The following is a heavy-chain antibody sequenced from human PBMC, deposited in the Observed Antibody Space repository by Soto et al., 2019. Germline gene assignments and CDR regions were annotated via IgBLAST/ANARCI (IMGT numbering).Heavy chain of an antibody. Sequence: GGSLRLSCAASGFTFSNSIINWVRQAPGQGLEWVSSISGSSDFLYYADSVKGRFTISRDTATNSLYLQMNSLRAEDTAVYYCATGTWYAFDIWGQGTMVTVSS. V-gene: IGHV3-21*01. J-gene: IGHJ3*02. CDR3: ATGTWYAFDI. CDR1: GFTFSNSI. CDR2: ISGSSDFL. D-gene: IGHD6-13*01.